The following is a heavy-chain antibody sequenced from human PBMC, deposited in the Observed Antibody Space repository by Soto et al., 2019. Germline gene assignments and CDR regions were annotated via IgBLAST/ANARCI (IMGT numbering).Heavy chain of an antibody. J-gene: IGHJ2*01. V-gene: IGHV4-39*01. D-gene: IGHD1-26*01. CDR1: GCSISSSRYY. Sequence: SETLSLTCTVSGCSISSSRYYWGWIRQPPGKGLEWIGSIYYSGSTYYNPPLKSRVTISVDTSKNQFSLKLSSVTAADTAVYYCARGALDPYWYFDLWGRGTLITVSS. CDR2: IYYSGST. CDR3: ARGALDPYWYFDL.